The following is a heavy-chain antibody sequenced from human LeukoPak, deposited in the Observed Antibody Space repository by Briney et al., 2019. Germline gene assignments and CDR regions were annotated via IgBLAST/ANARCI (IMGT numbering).Heavy chain of an antibody. CDR3: ARRDCSGGSCFYFDY. J-gene: IGHJ4*02. D-gene: IGHD2-15*01. V-gene: IGHV5-51*01. CDR1: GYSFSSYW. Sequence: GASLQISSKGSGYSFSSYWNGWGRQRPGKGLEWMGIIYPGDSDTRYSPSLQGQVTISVDKSTRTAYLQWSSLKASDTAMYYCARRDCSGGSCFYFDYWGQGTLVTVSS. CDR2: IYPGDSDT.